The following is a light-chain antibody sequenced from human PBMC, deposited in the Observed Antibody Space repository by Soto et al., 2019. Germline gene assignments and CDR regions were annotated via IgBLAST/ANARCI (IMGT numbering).Light chain of an antibody. V-gene: IGLV2-14*01. CDR2: EVS. J-gene: IGLJ1*01. CDR1: SSDVGRYNY. Sequence: QSVLTQPAAVSGSPGQSITISCTGTSSDVGRYNYVSWYQQHPGKAPKLMIYEVSNRPSGVSNRFSGSKSGNTASLTISGLQAEDEADYYCLSKTSSITYVFGTGTKVTVL. CDR3: LSKTSSITYV.